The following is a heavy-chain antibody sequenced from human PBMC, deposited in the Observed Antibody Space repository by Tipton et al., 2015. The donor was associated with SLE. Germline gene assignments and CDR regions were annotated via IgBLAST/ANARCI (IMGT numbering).Heavy chain of an antibody. J-gene: IGHJ4*02. Sequence: TLSLTCTVSGGSISSNNYYWGWIRQPPGKGLEWIGSVYYSGSTYYSPSLKSRITISVDTSKNQFSLRLSSVTAADTAVYYCARHDYDDNGYYRHYFDYWGQGTLVTVSS. CDR2: VYYSGST. D-gene: IGHD3-22*01. V-gene: IGHV4-39*01. CDR1: GGSISSNNYY. CDR3: ARHDYDDNGYYRHYFDY.